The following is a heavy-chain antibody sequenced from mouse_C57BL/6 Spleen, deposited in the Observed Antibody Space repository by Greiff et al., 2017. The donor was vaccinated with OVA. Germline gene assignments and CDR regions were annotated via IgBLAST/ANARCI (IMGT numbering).Heavy chain of an antibody. CDR1: GYTFTSYG. J-gene: IGHJ2*01. CDR2: IYPRSGNT. V-gene: IGHV1-81*01. D-gene: IGHD1-1*01. CDR3: ARLTTVVATDDFDY. Sequence: VQLQQSGAELARPGASVKLSCKASGYTFTSYGISWVKQRPGQGLEWIGEIYPRSGNTYYNEKFKGKATLTADKSSSTAYMELRSLTSEDSAVYFCARLTTVVATDDFDYWGQGTTLTVSS.